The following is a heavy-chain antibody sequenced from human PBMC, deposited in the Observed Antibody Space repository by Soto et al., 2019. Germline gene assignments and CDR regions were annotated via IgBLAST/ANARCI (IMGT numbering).Heavy chain of an antibody. CDR3: ARHPGGRGYYYGMDV. D-gene: IGHD2-15*01. Sequence: SVKVSCKASGGTFSSYAISWVRQDHGQGLEWMGGIIPIFGTANYAQKFQGRVTITADESTSTAYMELSSLRSEDTAVYYCARHPGGRGYYYGMDVWGQGTTVTV. J-gene: IGHJ6*02. CDR1: GGTFSSYA. CDR2: IIPIFGTA. V-gene: IGHV1-69*01.